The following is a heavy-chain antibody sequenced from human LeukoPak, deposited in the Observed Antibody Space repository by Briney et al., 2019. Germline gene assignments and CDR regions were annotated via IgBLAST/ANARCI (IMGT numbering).Heavy chain of an antibody. V-gene: IGHV4-39*07. CDR1: GGSISSSSYY. CDR3: GVYLASRDY. CDR2: INHSGST. D-gene: IGHD6-13*01. J-gene: IGHJ4*02. Sequence: TSETLSLTCTVSGGSISSSSYYWSWIRQPPGKGLEWIGEINHSGSTNYNPSLKSRVTISVDTSKNQFSLKLSSVTAADTAVYYCGVYLASRDYWGQGTLVTVSS.